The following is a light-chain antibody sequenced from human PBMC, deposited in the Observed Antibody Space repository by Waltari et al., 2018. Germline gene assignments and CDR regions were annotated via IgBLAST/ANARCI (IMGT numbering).Light chain of an antibody. CDR3: QHYYGSPS. CDR2: GGS. CDR1: ETLHNDY. V-gene: IGKV3-20*01. J-gene: IGKJ4*01. Sequence: EIVLTQSPGTLSLSPGERATLYCRATETLHNDYLAWYQKTPGQTPRLLIYGGSRRAPGVSDRFSGSGSGTDFTLTINRLAPEDFAMYYCQHYYGSPSFGGGTRVDIK.